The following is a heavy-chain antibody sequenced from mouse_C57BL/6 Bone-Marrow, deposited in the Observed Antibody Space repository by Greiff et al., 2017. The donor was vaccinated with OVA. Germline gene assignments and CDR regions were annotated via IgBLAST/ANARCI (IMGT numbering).Heavy chain of an antibody. Sequence: EVKLVESGGGLVKPGGSLKLSCAASGFTFSSYTMSWVRQTPEKRLEWVATISGGGGNTYYPDSGKGRFTISRDNAKNTLYLQMSSLRSEDTALYYWARLITTVPATGNAMDYWGQGTSVTVSS. CDR1: GFTFSSYT. D-gene: IGHD1-1*01. J-gene: IGHJ4*01. V-gene: IGHV5-9*01. CDR3: ARLITTVPATGNAMDY. CDR2: ISGGGGNT.